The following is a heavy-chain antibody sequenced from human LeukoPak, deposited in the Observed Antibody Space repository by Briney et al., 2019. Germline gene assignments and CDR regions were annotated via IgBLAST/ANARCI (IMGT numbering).Heavy chain of an antibody. CDR3: ARDVEQGLVGYHYFDS. V-gene: IGHV3-7*01. CDR2: IRQDGSDK. J-gene: IGHJ4*02. Sequence: PGGSLRLSCAASGFTFSSYAMGWVRQAPGKGLEWVAYIRQDGSDKYYVDSVKGRFTTSRDNAEDSLYLQMNSLRAEDTAVYYCARDVEQGLVGYHYFDSWGQGTLVTVSS. D-gene: IGHD6-19*01. CDR1: GFTFSSYA.